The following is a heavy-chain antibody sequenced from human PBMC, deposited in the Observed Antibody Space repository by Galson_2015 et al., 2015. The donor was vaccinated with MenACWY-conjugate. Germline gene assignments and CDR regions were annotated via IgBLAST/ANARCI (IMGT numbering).Heavy chain of an antibody. V-gene: IGHV3-23*01. D-gene: IGHD3-3*01. Sequence: SLRLSCAASGFTFSSYAMSWVRQAPGKGLEWVSAISGSGGSTYYADSVKGRFTISRDNCKNTLYLQMNSLRAEDTAVYYCAKSLYDFWSGPPRGMDVWGQGTTVTVSS. CDR2: ISGSGGST. CDR1: GFTFSSYA. J-gene: IGHJ6*02. CDR3: AKSLYDFWSGPPRGMDV.